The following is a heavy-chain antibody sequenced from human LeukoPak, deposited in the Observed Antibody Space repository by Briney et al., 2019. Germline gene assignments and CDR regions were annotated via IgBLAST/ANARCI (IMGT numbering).Heavy chain of an antibody. CDR1: GFTFSSYG. Sequence: GGSLRLSCAASGFTFSSYGMHWVRQAPGKGLEWVAFIRYDGSNKYYADSVKGRFTISRDNSKNTLYLQMNSLSAEATAVYYCAKNGDRGAYCSGGSCYPYYYYYMDVWGKGTTITISS. J-gene: IGHJ6*03. D-gene: IGHD2-15*01. V-gene: IGHV3-30*02. CDR2: IRYDGSNK. CDR3: AKNGDRGAYCSGGSCYPYYYYYMDV.